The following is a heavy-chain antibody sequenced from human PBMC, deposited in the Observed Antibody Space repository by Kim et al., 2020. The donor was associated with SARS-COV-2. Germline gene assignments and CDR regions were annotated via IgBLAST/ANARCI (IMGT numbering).Heavy chain of an antibody. V-gene: IGHV3-21*01. CDR3: ARDEPYYDILTGPNDY. Sequence: GGSLRLSCAASGFTFSSYSMNWVRQAPGKGLEWVSSISSSSSYIYYADSVKGRFTISRDNAKNSLYLQMNSLRAEDTAVYYCARDEPYYDILTGPNDYWGQGTLVTVSS. J-gene: IGHJ4*02. D-gene: IGHD3-9*01. CDR1: GFTFSSYS. CDR2: ISSSSSYI.